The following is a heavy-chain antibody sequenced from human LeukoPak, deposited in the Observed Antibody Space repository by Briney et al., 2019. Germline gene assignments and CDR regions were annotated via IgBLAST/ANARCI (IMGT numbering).Heavy chain of an antibody. CDR1: GGSISSYY. CDR3: ARGFEIVGAYYYYYMDV. J-gene: IGHJ6*03. D-gene: IGHD1-26*01. V-gene: IGHV4-4*07. Sequence: SETLSLTCTVSGGSISSYYWSWIRQPAGKGLEWIGRIYTSGSTNYNPSLKSRVTMSVDTSKNQFSLKLSSVTAADTAVYYCARGFEIVGAYYYYYMDVWGKGTTVTVSS. CDR2: IYTSGST.